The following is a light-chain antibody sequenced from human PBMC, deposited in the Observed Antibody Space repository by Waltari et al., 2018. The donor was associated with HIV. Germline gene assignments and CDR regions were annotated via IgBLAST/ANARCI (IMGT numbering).Light chain of an antibody. V-gene: IGLV2-8*01. CDR1: SSDVGGYEY. J-gene: IGLJ6*01. CDR2: EVN. CDR3: ASYGDTNRVL. Sequence: QSALTQPPSASGSLGQSVTISCTGTSSDVGGYEYVSWYQQRPDKAPKLIIYEVNKRPSGVPDRFSGSKSDNTASLTVAGLQDDDEAHYYCASYGDTNRVLFGGGTRVTVL.